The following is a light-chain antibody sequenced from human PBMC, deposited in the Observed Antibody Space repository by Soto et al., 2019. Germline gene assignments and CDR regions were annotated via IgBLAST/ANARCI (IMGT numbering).Light chain of an antibody. Sequence: EIVLTQSPGTLSLSPGERATLSCRASQSVSSSYLAWYQQKPGQAPRLPIYGASSRATGIPDRFSGSGSGTDLTLTISRLEPEDFAVYYCQQYGSSPRTFGQGTKVDIK. CDR3: QQYGSSPRT. CDR2: GAS. CDR1: QSVSSSY. J-gene: IGKJ1*01. V-gene: IGKV3-20*01.